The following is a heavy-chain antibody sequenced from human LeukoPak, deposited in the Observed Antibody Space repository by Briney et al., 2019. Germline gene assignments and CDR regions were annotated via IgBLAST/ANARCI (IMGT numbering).Heavy chain of an antibody. Sequence: GGSLRLSCAASGFTFSSYWMSWVRQAPGKGLEWVANIKQDGSEKYYVDSVKGRFTISRDNAKNSLYLQMYSLRAEDTALYYCASTPVAGTGDYFDYWGQGTLVTVSS. J-gene: IGHJ4*02. CDR3: ASTPVAGTGDYFDY. D-gene: IGHD6-19*01. V-gene: IGHV3-7*03. CDR2: IKQDGSEK. CDR1: GFTFSSYW.